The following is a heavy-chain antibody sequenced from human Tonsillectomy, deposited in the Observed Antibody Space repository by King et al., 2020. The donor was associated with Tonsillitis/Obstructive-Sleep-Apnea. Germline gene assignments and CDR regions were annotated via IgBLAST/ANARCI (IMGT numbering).Heavy chain of an antibody. CDR3: AREDRDTPMVPFDY. V-gene: IGHV1-69*01. D-gene: IGHD5-18*01. Sequence: QLVQSGAEVKKPGSSVKVSCKASGGTFSSYAISWVRQVPGQGLEWMGGIIPIFGTANYAQKFQGRVTITADESASTAYMELSSLRSEDTAVYYCAREDRDTPMVPFDYWGQGTLVTVSS. CDR1: GGTFSSYA. J-gene: IGHJ4*02. CDR2: IIPIFGTA.